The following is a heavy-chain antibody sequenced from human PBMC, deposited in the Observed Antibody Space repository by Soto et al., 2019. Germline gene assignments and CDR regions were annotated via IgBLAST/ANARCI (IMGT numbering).Heavy chain of an antibody. V-gene: IGHV3-33*01. D-gene: IGHD3-22*01. CDR1: GFTFSSYG. J-gene: IGHJ3*02. CDR2: IWYDGSNK. Sequence: AGGSLRLSCAASGFTFSSYGMHWVRQAPGKGLEWVALIWYDGSNKYYADSVKGRFTISRDNSKNSLFLQMNSLRAEDTAVYYCARAFDDSSGYYGYDAFDIWGQGTMVTVSS. CDR3: ARAFDDSSGYYGYDAFDI.